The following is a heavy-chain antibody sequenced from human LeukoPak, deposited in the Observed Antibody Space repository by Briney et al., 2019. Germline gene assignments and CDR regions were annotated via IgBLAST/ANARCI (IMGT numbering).Heavy chain of an antibody. J-gene: IGHJ4*02. CDR3: ATETIGRHYDY. D-gene: IGHD1-14*01. CDR1: GFTFSSCG. CDR2: IGPTGTDR. Sequence: AGGSLRLSCAASGFTFSSCGFNWVRQAPGKGLEWVSSIGPTGTDRYYADSVRGRFTISRDNAKNSMYLQMDSLRDEDTAVYYCATETIGRHYDYWGQGTLLTVSS. V-gene: IGHV3-21*01.